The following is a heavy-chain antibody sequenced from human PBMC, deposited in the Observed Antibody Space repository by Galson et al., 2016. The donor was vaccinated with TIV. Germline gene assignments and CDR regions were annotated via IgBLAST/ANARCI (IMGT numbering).Heavy chain of an antibody. CDR3: ARDRSASFGVGEDYSGMDV. V-gene: IGHV4-4*02. J-gene: IGHJ6*02. Sequence: SLRLSCADTGFTFSHYPMHWVRQSPGKGLEWIGEIYHSGSTNYNPSFKGRVTISVDKSKNQFSLKVNSVTAADTAVYYCARDRSASFGVGEDYSGMDVWGQGTTVTVSS. CDR1: GFTFSHYP. D-gene: IGHD3-3*01. CDR2: IYHSGST.